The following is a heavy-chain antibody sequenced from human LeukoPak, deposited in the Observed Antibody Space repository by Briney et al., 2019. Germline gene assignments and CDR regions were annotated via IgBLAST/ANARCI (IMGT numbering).Heavy chain of an antibody. Sequence: SETLSLTCTVSGGSISSGGYYWSWIRQHPGKGLEWIGYIYYSGSTYYNPSLKSRVTISVDTSKNQFSLKLSSVTAADTAVYYCARALVVVAATRGENWFDPWGQGTLVTVSS. CDR1: GGSISSGGYY. D-gene: IGHD2-15*01. CDR3: ARALVVVAATRGENWFDP. J-gene: IGHJ5*02. CDR2: IYYSGST. V-gene: IGHV4-31*03.